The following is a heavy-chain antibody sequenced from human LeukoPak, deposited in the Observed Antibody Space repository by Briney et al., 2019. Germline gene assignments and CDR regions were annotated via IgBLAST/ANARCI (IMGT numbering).Heavy chain of an antibody. V-gene: IGHV4-59*05. J-gene: IGHJ4*02. D-gene: IGHD6-13*01. CDR2: INYSGTT. Sequence: SETLSLTCTVSGGSISSYYWSWIRQPPGKGLEWIGSINYSGTTYYNLSLRSRVTISVDTSKNQFSLKLSSVTAADTALHYCARLCPTRAATGPEGDSWGQGTLVTVSS. CDR1: GGSISSYY. CDR3: ARLCPTRAATGPEGDS.